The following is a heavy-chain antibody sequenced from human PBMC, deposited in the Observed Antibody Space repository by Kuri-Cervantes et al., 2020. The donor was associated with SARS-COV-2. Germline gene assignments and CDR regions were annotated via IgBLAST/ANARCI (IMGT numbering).Heavy chain of an antibody. CDR1: GGTFSSYA. Sequence: SVKVSCKASGGTFSSYAISWVRQAPGQGLEWMGGIIPIFGTANYAQKFQGRVTITADESTSTAYMELSSLRSEDTAMYYCARIKAAAPYYYYGMDVWGQGTTVTVSS. V-gene: IGHV1-69*13. CDR2: IIPIFGTA. D-gene: IGHD6-13*01. J-gene: IGHJ6*02. CDR3: ARIKAAAPYYYYGMDV.